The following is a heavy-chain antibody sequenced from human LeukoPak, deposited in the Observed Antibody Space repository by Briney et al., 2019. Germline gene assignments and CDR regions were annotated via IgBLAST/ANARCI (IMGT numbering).Heavy chain of an antibody. CDR2: INPNSGGT. V-gene: IGHV1-2*02. J-gene: IGHJ4*02. D-gene: IGHD7-27*01. Sequence: ASVKVSCKASGYTFTGYYMHWVRQAPGQGLEWMGWINPNSGGTSYAQKFQGRVTMTRDTSISTAYMELSRLRSDDTAFYYCARGYGTGDFDYWGQGTLVTVSS. CDR1: GYTFTGYY. CDR3: ARGYGTGDFDY.